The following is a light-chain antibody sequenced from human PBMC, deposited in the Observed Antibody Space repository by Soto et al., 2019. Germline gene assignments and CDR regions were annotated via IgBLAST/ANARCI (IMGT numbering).Light chain of an antibody. Sequence: QSALTQPASVSGSPGQSITISCTGTSSDGGGYNYVSWYQQHPGKAPKLMIYEVSNRPSGVSNRFSGSKSGDTASLTISGLQAEDEADYYCSSYRGSSTVVFGGGTKVTVL. CDR1: SSDGGGYNY. CDR3: SSYRGSSTVV. J-gene: IGLJ2*01. CDR2: EVS. V-gene: IGLV2-14*01.